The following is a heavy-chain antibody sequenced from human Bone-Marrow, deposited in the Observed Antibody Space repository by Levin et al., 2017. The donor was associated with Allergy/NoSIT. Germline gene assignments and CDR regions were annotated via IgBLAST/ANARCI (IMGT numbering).Heavy chain of an antibody. Sequence: SQTLSLTCAVYGGSLSGYYWSWIRQPPGKGLEWIGEIIHSGSNNYNPSLKSRVTISVDTSKNQFSLNLSSVTAADTAVYYCARGILWWDTNAFHVWGQGTKVTVSS. CDR2: IIHSGSN. V-gene: IGHV4-34*01. CDR1: GGSLSGYY. J-gene: IGHJ3*01. D-gene: IGHD2-21*01. CDR3: ARGILWWDTNAFHV.